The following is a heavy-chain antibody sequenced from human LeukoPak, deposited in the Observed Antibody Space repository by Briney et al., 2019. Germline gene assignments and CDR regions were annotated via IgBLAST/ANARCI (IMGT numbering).Heavy chain of an antibody. J-gene: IGHJ4*02. Sequence: SETLSLTCTVSGGSISSYYRSWIRQPPGKGLEWIGYIHYSGSTNYNPSLKSRVTISVDTSKNQFSLKLSSVTAADTAVYYCARDSDTAMGTFDYWGQGTLVTVSS. V-gene: IGHV4-59*01. D-gene: IGHD5-18*01. CDR2: IHYSGST. CDR1: GGSISSYY. CDR3: ARDSDTAMGTFDY.